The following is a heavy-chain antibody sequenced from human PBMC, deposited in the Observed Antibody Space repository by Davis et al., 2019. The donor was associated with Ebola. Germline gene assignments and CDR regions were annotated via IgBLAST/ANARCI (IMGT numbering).Heavy chain of an antibody. CDR1: GGSFNNYY. J-gene: IGHJ4*02. CDR2: IIHSGRT. D-gene: IGHD5-12*01. V-gene: IGHV4-34*12. CDR3: ARDSGYDPFDY. Sequence: MPSETLSLTCNVSGGSFNNYYWNWIRQPPGKGLEWIGEIIHSGRTFYNPSLKSRVSMSVDTSKNQFSMRLTSVTAADTAVYYCARDSGYDPFDYWGQGTLVTVSS.